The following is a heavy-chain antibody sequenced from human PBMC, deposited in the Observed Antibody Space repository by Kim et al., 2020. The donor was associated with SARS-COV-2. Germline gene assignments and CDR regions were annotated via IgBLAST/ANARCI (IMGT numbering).Heavy chain of an antibody. CDR2: ISAYNGNT. V-gene: IGHV1-18*01. CDR1: GYTFTSYG. Sequence: ASVKVSCKASGYTFTSYGISWVRQAPGQGLEWMGWISAYNGNTNYAQKLQGRVTMTTDTSTSTAYMELRSLRSDDTAVYYCARVESPLAYCGGDCPLAWFDPWGQGTLVTVSS. CDR3: ARVESPLAYCGGDCPLAWFDP. D-gene: IGHD2-21*01. J-gene: IGHJ5*02.